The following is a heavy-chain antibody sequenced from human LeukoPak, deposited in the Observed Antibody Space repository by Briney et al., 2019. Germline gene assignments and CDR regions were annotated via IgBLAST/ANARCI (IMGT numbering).Heavy chain of an antibody. J-gene: IGHJ5*02. V-gene: IGHV4-39*01. CDR1: GGSISSSSYY. Sequence: SETLSLTCTVSGGSISSSSYYWGWIRQPPGKGLEWIGSIYSSGSTHYNPSLKSRVTISVDTSKNQISLKLSSVTAADTAVYYCARSQDNWFDPWGQGTLVTVSS. CDR3: ARSQDNWFDP. CDR2: IYSSGST.